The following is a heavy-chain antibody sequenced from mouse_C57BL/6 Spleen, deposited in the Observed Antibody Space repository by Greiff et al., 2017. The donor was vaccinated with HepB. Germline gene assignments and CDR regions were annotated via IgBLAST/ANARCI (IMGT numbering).Heavy chain of an antibody. J-gene: IGHJ2*01. V-gene: IGHV1-64*01. Sequence: VQLQQPGAELVKPGASVKLSCKASGYTFTSYWMHWVKQRPGQGLEWIGMIHPNSGSTNYNEKFKSKATLTVDKSSSTAYMQLSSLTSEDSAVYYCARGDSRFTTVVANFDYWGQGTTLTVSS. CDR3: ARGDSRFTTVVANFDY. CDR2: IHPNSGST. CDR1: GYTFTSYW. D-gene: IGHD1-1*01.